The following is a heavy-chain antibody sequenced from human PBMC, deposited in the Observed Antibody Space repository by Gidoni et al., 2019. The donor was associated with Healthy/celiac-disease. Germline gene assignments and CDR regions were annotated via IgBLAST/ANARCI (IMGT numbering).Heavy chain of an antibody. D-gene: IGHD3-10*01. V-gene: IGHV4-34*01. CDR2: INHSGST. Sequence: QVQLQQWGAGLLTPSETLSLTCAVYGGSFSGYYWSWIRQPPGKGLEWIGEINHSGSTNYNPSLKSRVTISVDTSKNQFSLKLSSVTAADTAVYYCARGTLLWFGELLYVGWFDPWGQGTLVTVSS. J-gene: IGHJ5*02. CDR1: GGSFSGYY. CDR3: ARGTLLWFGELLYVGWFDP.